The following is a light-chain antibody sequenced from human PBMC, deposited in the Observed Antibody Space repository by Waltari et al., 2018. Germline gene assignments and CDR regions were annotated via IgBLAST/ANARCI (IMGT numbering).Light chain of an antibody. J-gene: IGKJ2*01. V-gene: IGKV3-15*01. CDR3: HQYNNWPPRYT. CDR1: QSVSSN. CDR2: GAS. Sequence: EIVMTQSQATLSVSPGDIATLSCRASQSVSSNLAWYQQRPGQPPRLLIYGASTRATGIPARFSGSGSGTEFTLTISSMQSEDFAVYFCHQYNNWPPRYTFGQGTKLEIK.